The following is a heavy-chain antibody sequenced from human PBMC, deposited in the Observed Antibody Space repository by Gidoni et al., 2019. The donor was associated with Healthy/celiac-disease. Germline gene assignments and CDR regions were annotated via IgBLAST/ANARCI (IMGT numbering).Heavy chain of an antibody. CDR3: ARVRRFNFWSGYSPSYYYYGMDV. J-gene: IGHJ6*02. Sequence: QVQLVQSGAEVKKPGASVKVSCKASGYTFTSYDLNWVRQATGQGLEWMGWMNPNSGNTGYAQKFQGRVTMTRNTSISTAYMELSSLRSEDTAVYYCARVRRFNFWSGYSPSYYYYGMDVWGQGTTVTVSS. CDR2: MNPNSGNT. D-gene: IGHD3-3*01. CDR1: GYTFTSYD. V-gene: IGHV1-8*01.